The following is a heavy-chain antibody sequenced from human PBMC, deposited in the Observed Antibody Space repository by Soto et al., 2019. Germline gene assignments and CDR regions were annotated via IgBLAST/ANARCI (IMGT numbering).Heavy chain of an antibody. J-gene: IGHJ4*02. Sequence: EVHLVESGGGLVQPGRSLRLSCAASGFTFDDYAMHWVRQVPGKGLEWXXSISWNSGNIVYADSVKGRFTIXXXSAXNXLYLQMNSLKTEDTALYYCAKGAVTSIFAYFDYWGQGTLVTVSS. CDR3: AKGAVTSIFAYFDY. CDR1: GFTFDDYA. D-gene: IGHD3-3*01. CDR2: ISWNSGNI. V-gene: IGHV3-9*01.